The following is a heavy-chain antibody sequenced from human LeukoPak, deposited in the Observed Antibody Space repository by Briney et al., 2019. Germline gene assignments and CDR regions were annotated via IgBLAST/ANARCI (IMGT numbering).Heavy chain of an antibody. Sequence: GGSLRLSCAGSGFTFSNYWVHWVRQAPGKGLEWVSVITGSSSSTSYADSVKGRFTMSRDNSKNTLYLQMNSLRGDDTAVYYCAKARWSYSFDYWGQGTLVTVSS. V-gene: IGHV3-23*01. CDR3: AKARWSYSFDY. CDR2: ITGSSSST. D-gene: IGHD1-26*01. J-gene: IGHJ4*02. CDR1: GFTFSNYW.